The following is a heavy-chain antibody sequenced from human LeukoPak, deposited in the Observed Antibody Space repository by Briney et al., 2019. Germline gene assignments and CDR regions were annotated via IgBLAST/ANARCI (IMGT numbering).Heavy chain of an antibody. Sequence: PSETLSLTCAVSGYSISSGYYWGWIRQPPGKGLEWIGSIYHSGSTYYNPSLKSRVTISVDTSKNQFSLKLSSVTAADTAVYYCARHDNRCSSTSCSPNVDYWGQGTLVTVSS. CDR3: ARHDNRCSSTSCSPNVDY. D-gene: IGHD2-2*01. CDR2: IYHSGST. V-gene: IGHV4-38-2*01. J-gene: IGHJ4*02. CDR1: GYSISSGYY.